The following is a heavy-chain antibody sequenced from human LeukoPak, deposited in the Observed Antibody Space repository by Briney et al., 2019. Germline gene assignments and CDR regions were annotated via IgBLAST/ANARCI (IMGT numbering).Heavy chain of an antibody. Sequence: RASVKVSCKASGYTFTGYYMHWVRQAPGQGLEWMGWINPNSGGTNYAQKFQGRVTMTRDTSISTAYMELSRLRSDDTAVYYCARDIGYYYDSSGYYKSDYWGQGTLVTVSS. CDR3: ARDIGYYYDSSGYYKSDY. CDR1: GYTFTGYY. V-gene: IGHV1-2*02. CDR2: INPNSGGT. D-gene: IGHD3-22*01. J-gene: IGHJ4*02.